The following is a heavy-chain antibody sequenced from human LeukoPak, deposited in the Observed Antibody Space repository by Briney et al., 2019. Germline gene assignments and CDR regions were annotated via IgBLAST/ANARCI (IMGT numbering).Heavy chain of an antibody. CDR2: ISGSGGTT. CDR1: GFTFSSYA. Sequence: PGGSLTLSCAASGFTFSSYAMNWVRQAPGKGLEWVSTISGSGGTTYFADSVKGRFTISRDNSKKTLYLQMNSLRAEDTAVYYCAKDQGSYDGSGYFDYWGQGTLVTVSS. CDR3: AKDQGSYDGSGYFDY. J-gene: IGHJ4*02. D-gene: IGHD3-22*01. V-gene: IGHV3-23*01.